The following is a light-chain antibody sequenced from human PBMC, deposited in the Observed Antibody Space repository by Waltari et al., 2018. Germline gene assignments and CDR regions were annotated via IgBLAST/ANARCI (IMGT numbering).Light chain of an antibody. V-gene: IGKV3-20*01. CDR2: GAS. Sequence: VILTQSPATLSLSPGERATLPCRASQSVTNSLAWYPQKPGQAPRLLIYGASTRATGIPDRFSGSGSGTEFTLTINRLEPEDFAVYYCQNYSSFLWTFGQGTKVEIK. J-gene: IGKJ1*01. CDR3: QNYSSFLWT. CDR1: QSVTNS.